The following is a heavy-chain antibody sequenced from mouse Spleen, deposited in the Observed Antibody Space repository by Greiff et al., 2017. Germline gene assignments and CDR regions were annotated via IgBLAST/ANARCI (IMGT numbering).Heavy chain of an antibody. CDR2: ISSGGGNT. V-gene: IGHV5-9-3*01. CDR1: GFTFSSYA. CDR3: ARHGRYDVSWFAY. D-gene: IGHD2-14*01. J-gene: IGHJ3*01. Sequence: GQVVESGGGLVKLGGSLKLSCAASGFTFSSYAMSWVRQTPEKRLEWVATISSGGGNTYYPDSVKGRFTISRDNAKNTLYLQMSSLKSEDTAMYYCARHGRYDVSWFAYWGQGTLVTVSA.